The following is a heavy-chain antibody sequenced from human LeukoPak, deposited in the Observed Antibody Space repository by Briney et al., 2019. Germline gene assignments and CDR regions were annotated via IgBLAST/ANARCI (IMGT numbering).Heavy chain of an antibody. CDR2: FHPEDGET. V-gene: IGHV1-24*01. Sequence: ASVKVSCKVSGYTLTELSVHWVRQAPGKGLEWMGGFHPEDGETVYAQKFQGRVTMTEDTSTDTAYMELSSLRSEDTAVYYCATGKIYCSTPSCSDDSWGQGTLVTVSS. CDR3: ATGKIYCSTPSCSDDS. J-gene: IGHJ4*02. D-gene: IGHD2-2*01. CDR1: GYTLTELS.